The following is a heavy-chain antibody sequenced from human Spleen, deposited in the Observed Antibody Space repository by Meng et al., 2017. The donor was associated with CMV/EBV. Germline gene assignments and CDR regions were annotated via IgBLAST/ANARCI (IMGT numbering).Heavy chain of an antibody. V-gene: IGHV3-30-3*01. CDR3: AKPYFDFGSGFPTYFFDS. CDR2: ISHDGSNK. Sequence: GESLKISCAASGFTFSSYAIHWVRQAPGKGLEWVAVISHDGSNKYYADSVKGRFNIFRDYSKRNLFLDMNNPRPDDTAVYYCAKPYFDFGSGFPTYFFDSWGQGTLVTVSS. D-gene: IGHD3-3*01. CDR1: GFTFSSYA. J-gene: IGHJ4*02.